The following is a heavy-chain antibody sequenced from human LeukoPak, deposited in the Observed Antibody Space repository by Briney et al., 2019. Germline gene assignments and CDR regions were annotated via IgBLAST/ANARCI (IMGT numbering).Heavy chain of an antibody. CDR1: GFTFSSYA. D-gene: IGHD3-10*01. V-gene: IGHV3-30*01. J-gene: IGHJ4*02. CDR3: ATTHSGSGSYLVFDY. Sequence: QTGGSLRLSCAPSGFTFSSYAMHWVRQAPGKGLEWGAVISYDGSNKYYADSVKGRFTISRDNSKNTLYLQMNSLRAEDTAVYYCATTHSGSGSYLVFDYWSQGTLVTVSS. CDR2: ISYDGSNK.